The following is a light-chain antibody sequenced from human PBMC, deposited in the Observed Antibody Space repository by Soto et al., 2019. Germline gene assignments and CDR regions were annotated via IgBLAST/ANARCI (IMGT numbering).Light chain of an antibody. J-gene: IGLJ3*02. CDR1: PSNIGANY. CDR2: RNN. Sequence: QSVLTQAPSASAAPGQTVTISCSGSPSNIGANYVFWYQHRPGTAPKLLIYRNNQRPSGVPDRFSGSKSGASASLTISGLRAEDEADYYCAAWGDVSLSALFGGGTKLTVL. CDR3: AAWGDVSLSAL. V-gene: IGLV1-47*01.